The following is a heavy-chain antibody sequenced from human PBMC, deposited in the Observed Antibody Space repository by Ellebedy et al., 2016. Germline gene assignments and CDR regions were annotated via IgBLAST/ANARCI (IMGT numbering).Heavy chain of an antibody. CDR1: GYSISSGYY. CDR3: ARSYSSGWYAPQDY. CDR2: IYYSGST. D-gene: IGHD6-19*01. J-gene: IGHJ4*02. Sequence: SETLSLXXTVSGYSISSGYYWGWIRQPPGKGLEWIGSIYYSGSTYYNPSLKSRVTISVDTSKNQFSLKLSSVTAADTAVYYCARSYSSGWYAPQDYWGQGTLVTVSS. V-gene: IGHV4-38-2*02.